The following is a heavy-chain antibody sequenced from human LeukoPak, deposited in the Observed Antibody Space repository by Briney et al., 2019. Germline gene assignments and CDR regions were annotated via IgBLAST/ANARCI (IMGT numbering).Heavy chain of an antibody. V-gene: IGHV4-59*08. CDR3: ARHRDHSSSVAFDI. Sequence: PSETLSLTCTVSGGSISSYYWSWIRQPPGKGLEWIGYIYYSGSTNYNPSLKSRVTISVDTSKNQFSLKLSSVTATDTAVYYCARHRDHSSSVAFDIWGQGTMVTVSS. J-gene: IGHJ3*02. CDR2: IYYSGST. CDR1: GGSISSYY. D-gene: IGHD6-6*01.